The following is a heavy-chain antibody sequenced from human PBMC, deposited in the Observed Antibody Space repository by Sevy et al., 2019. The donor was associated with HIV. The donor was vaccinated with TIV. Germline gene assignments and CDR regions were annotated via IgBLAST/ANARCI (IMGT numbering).Heavy chain of an antibody. J-gene: IGHJ4*02. Sequence: SETLSLTCAVSGYSISSGYYWGWIRQPPGKGLEGIGSIYHSGSTYYNPSLKSRVTISVDTSKNQFSLKLSSVTAADTAVYYCASQWGLRYYFDYWGQGTLVTVSS. CDR2: IYHSGST. D-gene: IGHD4-17*01. V-gene: IGHV4-38-2*01. CDR1: GYSISSGYY. CDR3: ASQWGLRYYFDY.